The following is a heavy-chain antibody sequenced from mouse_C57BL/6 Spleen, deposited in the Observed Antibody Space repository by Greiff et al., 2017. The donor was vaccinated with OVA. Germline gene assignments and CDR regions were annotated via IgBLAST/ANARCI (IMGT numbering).Heavy chain of an antibody. Sequence: EVKLVESGGGLVQPGGSLSLSCAASGFTFTDYYMSWVRQPPGKALEWLGFIRNKANGYTTEYSASVKGRFTISRDNSQLILYLHMNALRAEDSATYYCARYGGGFAYWGQGTLVTVSA. CDR2: IRNKANGYTT. CDR3: ARYGGGFAY. V-gene: IGHV7-3*01. CDR1: GFTFTDYY. J-gene: IGHJ3*01.